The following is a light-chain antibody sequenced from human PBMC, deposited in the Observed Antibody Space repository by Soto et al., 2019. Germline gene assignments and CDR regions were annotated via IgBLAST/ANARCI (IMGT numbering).Light chain of an antibody. Sequence: QSALTQPPSASGTPGQRVTISCSGSSSNIGSNYVYWYQQLPGTAPKLLIYRNNQRPSGVSHRFSGSRSGNTASLTISGLQAEDEADYYCSSYTSGTTLYVFGTGTKLTVL. CDR2: RNN. CDR1: SSNIGSNY. CDR3: SSYTSGTTLYV. J-gene: IGLJ1*01. V-gene: IGLV1-47*01.